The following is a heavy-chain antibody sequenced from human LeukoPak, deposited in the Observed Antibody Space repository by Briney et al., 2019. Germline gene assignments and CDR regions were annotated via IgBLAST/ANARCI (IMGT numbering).Heavy chain of an antibody. J-gene: IGHJ4*02. Sequence: PGGSLRLSCAASGFTFDDYVMHWVRQAPREGLEWVSFISGDGGATYYADSAKGRFTISRDNGRKSLYLQMDSLRTEDTALYYCAKGGYTYGGRLFDYWGQGTLVTVSS. CDR1: GFTFDDYV. V-gene: IGHV3-43*02. CDR3: AKGGYTYGGRLFDY. CDR2: ISGDGGAT. D-gene: IGHD5-18*01.